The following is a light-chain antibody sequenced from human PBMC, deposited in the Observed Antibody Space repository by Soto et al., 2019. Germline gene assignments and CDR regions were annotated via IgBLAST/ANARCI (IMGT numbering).Light chain of an antibody. Sequence: QAVVTQPASVSGSPGQSITISCSGTSNDVGGYNYVSWYQQQHPDKAPKLLIYDVSNRPSGVSNRFSGSKSGNTASLTISGLQAEDEADYYCSSCTSTSTPYVFGTGTKVTVL. CDR1: SNDVGGYNY. V-gene: IGLV2-14*03. CDR3: SSCTSTSTPYV. CDR2: DVS. J-gene: IGLJ1*01.